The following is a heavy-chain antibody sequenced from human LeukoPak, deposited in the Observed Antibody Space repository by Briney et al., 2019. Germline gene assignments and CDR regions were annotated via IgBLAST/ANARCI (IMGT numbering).Heavy chain of an antibody. CDR2: ISAYNGNT. V-gene: IGHV1-18*01. J-gene: IGHJ2*01. Sequence: GASVKVSCKASGYTLTSYGISCVRQAPGQGLERVGWISAYNGNTNYAQKLQGRVTMTRDTPTSTAYMELRSLRSDDTAVYCCARGTDGYNSPFDLWGRGTLVTVSS. CDR3: ARGTDGYNSPFDL. CDR1: GYTLTSYG. D-gene: IGHD5-24*01.